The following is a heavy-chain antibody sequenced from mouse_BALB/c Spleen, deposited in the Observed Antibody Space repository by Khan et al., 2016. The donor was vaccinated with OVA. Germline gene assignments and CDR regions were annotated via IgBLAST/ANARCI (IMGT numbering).Heavy chain of an antibody. CDR2: ISYSGST. Sequence: EVQLQESGPGLVKPSQSLSLTCTVTGYSITSDYAWNWIRQLPGNKLEWMAYISYSGSTGYNPSLKSRVSITRNTSKNQFFLQLNSVTAEDTATYYCARRFDYGHWYFDVWGAGTPVTVPS. D-gene: IGHD1-1*01. CDR3: ARRFDYGHWYFDV. V-gene: IGHV3-2*02. CDR1: GYSITSDYA. J-gene: IGHJ1*01.